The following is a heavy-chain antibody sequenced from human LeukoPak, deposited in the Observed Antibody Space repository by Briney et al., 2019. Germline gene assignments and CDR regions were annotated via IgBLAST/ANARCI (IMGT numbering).Heavy chain of an antibody. V-gene: IGHV4-59*11. D-gene: IGHD3-16*01. CDR2: IYYSGST. J-gene: IGHJ4*02. CDR3: VGGFREFFPFVY. Sequence: SETLSLICTVSGGSISTHYWSWIRQPPGKGLEWIGYIYYSGSTNYNPSLKSRVTISVDTSKNQFSLKLISVTAADTAGYYCVGGFREFFPFVYWGQGTLVTVSS. CDR1: GGSISTHY.